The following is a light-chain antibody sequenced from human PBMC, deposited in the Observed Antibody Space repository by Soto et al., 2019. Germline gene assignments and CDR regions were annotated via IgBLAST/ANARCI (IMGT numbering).Light chain of an antibody. CDR2: LNNDGSH. Sequence: QPVLTQSPSASASLGASVKLTCTLSSGHSNYAIAWHQQQPENGPRYLMKLNNDGSHSKGDGIPDRFSGSSSGAERYLTISSLQSEDESDYYCQTWDTGISVVFGGGTKVTVL. CDR3: QTWDTGISVV. V-gene: IGLV4-69*01. CDR1: SGHSNYA. J-gene: IGLJ2*01.